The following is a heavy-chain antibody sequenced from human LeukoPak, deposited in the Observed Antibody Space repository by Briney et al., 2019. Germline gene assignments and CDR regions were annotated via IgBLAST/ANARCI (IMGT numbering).Heavy chain of an antibody. CDR3: ARHYGP. CDR2: IYYSGST. Sequence: SETLSLTCTVSGGSINNYYWNWIRQPPGKGLEWIGSIYYSGSTYYNPSLKSRVTISVDTSKNQFSLKLNSVTATDTAVYYCARHYGPWGQGTLVTVSS. J-gene: IGHJ4*02. D-gene: IGHD3-10*01. V-gene: IGHV4-39*01. CDR1: GGSINNYY.